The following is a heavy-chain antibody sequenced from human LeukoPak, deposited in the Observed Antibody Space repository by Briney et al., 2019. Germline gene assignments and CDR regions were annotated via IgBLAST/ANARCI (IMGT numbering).Heavy chain of an antibody. D-gene: IGHD5-18*01. CDR1: GFTFSSYA. V-gene: IGHV3-64*01. CDR3: ARAGYGLPFDY. Sequence: GGSLRLSCAASGFTFSSYAMHWVRQAPGKGLEYVSAISSNGGSTYYANSVKGRFTISRDNSKNTLYLQMGSLRAEDMAVYYCARAGYGLPFDYWSQGTLVTVSS. CDR2: ISSNGGST. J-gene: IGHJ4*02.